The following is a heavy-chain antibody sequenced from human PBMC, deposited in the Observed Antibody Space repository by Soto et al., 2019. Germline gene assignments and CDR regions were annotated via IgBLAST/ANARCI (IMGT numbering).Heavy chain of an antibody. D-gene: IGHD6-13*01. CDR1: GFTFSSYA. V-gene: IGHV3-23*01. Sequence: PGGSLRLSCAASGFTFSSYAMNWVRQAPGKGLEWISAISSSGGSTYYADSVKGRFTISRDNSKNTLYLQMNSLRAEDTAVYYCAKETAIVTMPPGGAAGTHYFDYWGQRTLDTGSS. CDR2: ISSSGGST. J-gene: IGHJ4*02. CDR3: AKETAIVTMPPGGAAGTHYFDY.